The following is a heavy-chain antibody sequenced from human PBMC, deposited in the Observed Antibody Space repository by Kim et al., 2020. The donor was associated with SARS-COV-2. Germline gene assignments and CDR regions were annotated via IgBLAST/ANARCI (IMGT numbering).Heavy chain of an antibody. CDR1: GYTFTSYD. J-gene: IGHJ6*03. V-gene: IGHV1-8*01. Sequence: ASVKVSCKASGYTFTSYDINWVRQATGQGLEWMGWMNPNSGNTGYAQKFQGRVTMTRNTSISTAYMELSSLRSEDTAVYYCARGGRPFEWLSPYYYYYYMDVWGKGTTVTVSS. CDR2: MNPNSGNT. D-gene: IGHD3-9*01. CDR3: ARGGRPFEWLSPYYYYYYMDV.